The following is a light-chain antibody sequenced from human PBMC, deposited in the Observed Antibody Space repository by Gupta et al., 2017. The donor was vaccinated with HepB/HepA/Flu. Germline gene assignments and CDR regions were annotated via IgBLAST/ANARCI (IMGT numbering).Light chain of an antibody. CDR2: AAS. CDR3: QQSYSTPLT. J-gene: IGKJ4*01. Sequence: DIQMTPSPSSLSASVGDRVTITCRASQIISTYLNWYQQKPGKAPKLLIYAASSLQRGVPSRFSGSGSGTDFTLTIAGLQHEDFATYYCQQSYSTPLTFDGGTKVESK. CDR1: QIISTY. V-gene: IGKV1-39*01.